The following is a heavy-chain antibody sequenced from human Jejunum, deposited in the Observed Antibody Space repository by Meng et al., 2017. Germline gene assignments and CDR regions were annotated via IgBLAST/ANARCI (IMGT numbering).Heavy chain of an antibody. CDR2: IISKTDGGKT. J-gene: IGHJ4*02. D-gene: IGHD2-8*01. CDR1: GFTFTNTW. Sequence: GESLKISCAASGFTFTNTWMNWVRQAPGKGPEWIGRIISKTDGGKTDYAAALEGRFTISRDDSKDTLYLQINSLKIEDTAVYYCATDLRCEQTRDYWGQGTLVTVSS. CDR3: ATDLRCEQTRDY. V-gene: IGHV3-15*01.